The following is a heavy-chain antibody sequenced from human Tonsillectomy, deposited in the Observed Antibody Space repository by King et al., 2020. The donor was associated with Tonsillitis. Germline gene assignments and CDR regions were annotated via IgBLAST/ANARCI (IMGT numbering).Heavy chain of an antibody. CDR1: GFTFSAYW. CDR3: ARGIMSSSPTYHYYYYMDV. J-gene: IGHJ6*03. Sequence: VQLVESGGGLVQPGGSLRLSCAASGFTFSAYWMSWVRQAPGKGLEWVANIKHAGSEKYVVDSVKGRFTISRDNAKNSLYLHMNSLRAEDTAVYYCARGIMSSSPTYHYYYYMDVWGKGTTVTVSS. D-gene: IGHD6-6*01. V-gene: IGHV3-7*03. CDR2: IKHAGSEK.